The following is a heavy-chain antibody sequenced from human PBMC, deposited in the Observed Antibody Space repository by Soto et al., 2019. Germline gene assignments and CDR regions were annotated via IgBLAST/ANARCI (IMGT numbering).Heavy chain of an antibody. CDR1: GGSISSYF. V-gene: IGHV4-59*01. CDR3: ARRGLLGFYFDY. J-gene: IGHJ4*02. Sequence: PSETLSLTCTVSGGSISSYFWSWIRQPPGGGLEWIGYIYYSGGANYNPSLKSRVTISVDTSKNQFSLTLTSVTAADTAVYYCARRGLLGFYFDYWGPGTLVTVSS. CDR2: IYYSGGA. D-gene: IGHD1-26*01.